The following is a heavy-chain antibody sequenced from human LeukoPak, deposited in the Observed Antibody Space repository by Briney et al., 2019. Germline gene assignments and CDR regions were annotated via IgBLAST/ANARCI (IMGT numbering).Heavy chain of an antibody. CDR2: IYYSGSA. CDR3: ARLRYSYASH. D-gene: IGHD5-18*01. J-gene: IGHJ4*02. CDR1: GGSISSGDYY. V-gene: IGHV4-30-4*08. Sequence: SETLSLTCTVSGGSISSGDYYWSWTRQPPGKGLEWIGYIYYSGSAYYNPSLKSRVTISVDTSKNQFSLKLSSVTAADTAVYYCARLRYSYASHWGQGTLVTVSS.